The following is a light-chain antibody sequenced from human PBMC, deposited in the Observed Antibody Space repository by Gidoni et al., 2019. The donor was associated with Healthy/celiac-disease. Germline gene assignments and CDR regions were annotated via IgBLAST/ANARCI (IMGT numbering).Light chain of an antibody. J-gene: IGLJ2*01. V-gene: IGLV2-14*01. CDR2: DVS. Sequence: QSALTQPASVSGSPGQAITISCTGTSSDVGGYNHVAWYQQHPGKAPKLMICDVSNRPSGVSNRFSGSKSGNTASLTISGLQAEDEAEYYCNSYTSSSTVVFGGGTKLTVL. CDR1: SSDVGGYNH. CDR3: NSYTSSSTVV.